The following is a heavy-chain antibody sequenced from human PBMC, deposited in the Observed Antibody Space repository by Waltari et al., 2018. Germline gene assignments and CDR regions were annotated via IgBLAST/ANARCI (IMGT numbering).Heavy chain of an antibody. D-gene: IGHD3-3*01. V-gene: IGHV1-69*14. CDR3: ARGNSITIPSFDWFDP. Sequence: QVQLVQSGAEVKKPGSSVKVSCKASGGTFSSYAISWVRQAPGQGLEWMGGIIPIFGTANYEQKFQGRVTITADKSTSTAYMELSSLRSEDTAVYYCARGNSITIPSFDWFDPWGQGTLVTVSS. CDR1: GGTFSSYA. J-gene: IGHJ5*02. CDR2: IIPIFGTA.